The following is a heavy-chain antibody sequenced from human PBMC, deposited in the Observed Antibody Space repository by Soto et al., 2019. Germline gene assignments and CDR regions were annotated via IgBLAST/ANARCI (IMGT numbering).Heavy chain of an antibody. D-gene: IGHD1-1*01. Sequence: QVQLVQSGAEVKKPGSSVKVACKASGGTFSSYTITWVRQAPGQGLAWLGRIIPIFGVTNYAQKFQDRVTITADRSTTTAYMELSRLRSEDTAVYYCLRDWESTTQTWGFGDSWGQGTLVTVSS. CDR1: GGTFSSYT. CDR3: LRDWESTTQTWGFGDS. V-gene: IGHV1-69*08. CDR2: IIPIFGVT. J-gene: IGHJ4*02.